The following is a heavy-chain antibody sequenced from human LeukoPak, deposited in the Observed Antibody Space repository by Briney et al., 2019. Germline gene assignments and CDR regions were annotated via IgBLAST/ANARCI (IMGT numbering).Heavy chain of an antibody. J-gene: IGHJ4*02. CDR3: AKDWGYYDSSGYLDY. CDR1: GFTFDDYA. Sequence: PGGSLRLSCAASGFTFDDYAIHWVRQAPGKGLEWVSGISWNSGSIGYADSVKGRFTISRDNAKNSLYLQMNSLRAEDTALYYCAKDWGYYDSSGYLDYWGQGTLVTVSS. V-gene: IGHV3-9*01. CDR2: ISWNSGSI. D-gene: IGHD3-22*01.